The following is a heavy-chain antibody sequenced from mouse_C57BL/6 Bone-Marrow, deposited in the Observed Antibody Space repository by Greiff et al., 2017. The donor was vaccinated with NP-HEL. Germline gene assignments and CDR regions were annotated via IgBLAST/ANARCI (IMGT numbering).Heavy chain of an antibody. J-gene: IGHJ2*01. Sequence: QVQLKQSGAELVRPGSSVKLSCKASGYTFTSYWMDWVKQRPGQGLEWIGNIYPSDSETHYNQKFKDKATLTVDKSSSTAYMQLSSLTSEDSAVYYCARRLGLLLDYWGQGTTLTVSS. CDR3: ARRLGLLLDY. CDR2: IYPSDSET. D-gene: IGHD2-3*01. V-gene: IGHV1-61*01. CDR1: GYTFTSYW.